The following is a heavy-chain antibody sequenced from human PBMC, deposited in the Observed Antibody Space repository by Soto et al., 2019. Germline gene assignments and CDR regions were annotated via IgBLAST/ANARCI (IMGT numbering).Heavy chain of an antibody. V-gene: IGHV5-51*01. J-gene: IGHJ6*02. CDR2: IYPGDSDT. CDR1: GFTFTNYW. D-gene: IGHD2-8*01. Sequence: PGESLKISCRGSGFTFTNYWIAWVRQMPGKGLEWMGIIYPGDSDTIYNPSFQGQVTMSVDNSINTAYLQWSSLKASDTAMYYCARQGSNGAYYYYGMDVWGQGTPVTVSS. CDR3: ARQGSNGAYYYYGMDV.